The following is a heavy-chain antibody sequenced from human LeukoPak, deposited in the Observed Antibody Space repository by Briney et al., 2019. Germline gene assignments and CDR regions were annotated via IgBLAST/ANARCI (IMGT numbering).Heavy chain of an antibody. J-gene: IGHJ2*01. CDR1: GGSFTNYY. V-gene: IGHV4-59*01. Sequence: SETLSLTCSVSGGSFTNYYWTWIRQPPGKGLEQIGDTYYDGRANYNASLKSRVTISIDTSKNQFYLKLTSVTTADTAVYYCTRGGWYFDVWGRGTLVTVSS. CDR2: TYYDGRA. CDR3: TRGGWYFDV.